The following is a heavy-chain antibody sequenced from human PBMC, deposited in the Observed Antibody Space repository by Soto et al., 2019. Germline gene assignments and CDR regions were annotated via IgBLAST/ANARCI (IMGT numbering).Heavy chain of an antibody. CDR3: ARDRYSGTYPTDFDY. CDR1: GYTFTSYG. V-gene: IGHV1-18*04. CDR2: ISGNNGNT. J-gene: IGHJ4*02. D-gene: IGHD1-26*01. Sequence: ASVKVSCKASGYTFTSYGISWVRQAPGQGLEWMGWISGNNGNTNYAQKLQGRVTMTTDTSTSTAYMELRSLRSDDTAVYYCARDRYSGTYPTDFDYWGQGSLVTVSS.